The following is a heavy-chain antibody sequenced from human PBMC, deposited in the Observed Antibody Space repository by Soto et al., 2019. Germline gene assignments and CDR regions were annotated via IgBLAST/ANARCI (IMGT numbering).Heavy chain of an antibody. D-gene: IGHD3-22*01. J-gene: IGHJ6*02. CDR3: ARPDEGGYSSNNHYYYALDV. CDR1: GDTFRSYS. V-gene: IGHV1-69*13. CDR2: IIPIFDIT. Sequence: GSSVKVYCKASGDTFRSYSIGWLLQDTGQGLELMGGIIPIFDITNYAQKFQGRVTITADESTSTAYMELSSLGSDDTAVYYCARPDEGGYSSNNHYYYALDVWGQGTMVTVYS.